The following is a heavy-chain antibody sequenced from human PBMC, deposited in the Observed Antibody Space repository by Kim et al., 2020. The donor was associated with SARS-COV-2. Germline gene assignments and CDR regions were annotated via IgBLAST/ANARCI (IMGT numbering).Heavy chain of an antibody. D-gene: IGHD2-8*02. CDR3: ARLATGRPNYYYGMDV. CDR1: GVSITTGTYY. J-gene: IGHJ6*02. CDR2: VYYNGNT. V-gene: IGHV4-39*02. Sequence: SETLSLTCTVSGVSITTGTYYWGWIRQPPGKGLEWIGSVYYNGNTYYNSSLKSRVTISVDTSKHHFSLKLTSVTAAGTAVYYCARLATGRPNYYYGMDVWGQGTTVTVSS.